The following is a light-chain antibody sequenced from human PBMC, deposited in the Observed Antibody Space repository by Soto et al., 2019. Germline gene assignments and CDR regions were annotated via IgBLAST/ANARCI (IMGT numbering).Light chain of an antibody. CDR1: QTISSTY. V-gene: IGKV3-20*01. J-gene: IGKJ1*01. Sequence: EIGFAQSPSPLSFFPGDRAPLSRRASQTISSTYLAWYQQKPGQAPRLLIYAASTRATGIPDRFSGSGSGTDFTLTISRLEPEDFAVYYCQQYGSSPKTFGQGTKVDIK. CDR3: QQYGSSPKT. CDR2: AAS.